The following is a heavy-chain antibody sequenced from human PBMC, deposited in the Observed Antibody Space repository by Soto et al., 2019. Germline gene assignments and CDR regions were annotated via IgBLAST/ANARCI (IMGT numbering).Heavy chain of an antibody. CDR2: LYYGGGT. CDR3: ANRVLLDNNYFDN. J-gene: IGHJ4*02. V-gene: IGHV4-39*01. CDR1: GGSISSSSSY. D-gene: IGHD1-26*01. Sequence: QMQVQESGPGLVKPSETLSLTCTVSGGSISSSSSYWGWIRQPPGKGLEWIGSLYYGGGTYYNPSLKSRVTVSVDTSKNQFSLRLSSVTAADTAIYYCANRVLLDNNYFDNWGQGTLVTVSS.